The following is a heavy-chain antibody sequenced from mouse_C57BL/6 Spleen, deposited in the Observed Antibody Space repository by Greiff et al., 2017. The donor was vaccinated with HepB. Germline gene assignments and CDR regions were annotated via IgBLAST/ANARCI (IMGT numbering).Heavy chain of an antibody. J-gene: IGHJ2*01. CDR1: GFTFSSYG. CDR2: ISSGGSYT. CDR3: ARQTDPIYDRYYQAHLDY. D-gene: IGHD2-3*01. Sequence: EVQRVESGGDLVKPGGSLKLSCAASGFTFSSYGMSWVRQTPDKRLEWVATISSGGSYTYYPDSVKGRFTISSDNAKNTLYLQMSSLKSEDTAMYYCARQTDPIYDRYYQAHLDYWGQGTTLTVSS. V-gene: IGHV5-6*01.